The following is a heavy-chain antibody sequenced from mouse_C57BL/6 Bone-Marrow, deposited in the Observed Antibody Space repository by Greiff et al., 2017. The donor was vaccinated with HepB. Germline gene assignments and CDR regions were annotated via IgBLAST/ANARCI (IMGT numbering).Heavy chain of an antibody. Sequence: VQLQQPGAGRVKPGASVKLSCRASGYTFPRYWMHWVKQRPGQGLEWIGMIHPNSGSTNYNEKFKSKATLTVDKSSSPAYMQLSSLTSEDSAVYYCAADGHYFADWGQATPLTVSS. CDR1: GYTFPRYW. CDR2: IHPNSGST. CDR3: AADGHYFAD. J-gene: IGHJ2*01. V-gene: IGHV1-64*01. D-gene: IGHD2-3*01.